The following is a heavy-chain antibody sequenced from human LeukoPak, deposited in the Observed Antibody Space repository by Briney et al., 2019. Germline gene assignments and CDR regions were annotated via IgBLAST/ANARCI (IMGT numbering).Heavy chain of an antibody. CDR3: ARLSGYDWESFYDY. CDR1: GGSFSGYY. Sequence: SETLSLTCAVYGGSFSGYYWSWIRQPPGKGLEWIGEINHSGSTNYNPSLKSRVTISVHTFKNQFSLKLSSVTAADTAVYYCARLSGYDWESFYDYWGQGTLVTVSS. V-gene: IGHV4-34*01. CDR2: INHSGST. J-gene: IGHJ4*02. D-gene: IGHD5-12*01.